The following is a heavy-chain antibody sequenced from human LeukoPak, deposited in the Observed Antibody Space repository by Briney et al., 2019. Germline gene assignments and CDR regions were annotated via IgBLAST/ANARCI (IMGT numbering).Heavy chain of an antibody. CDR3: ARPFVTTDAFGI. CDR2: IYYSGST. CDR1: GGSISSSSYY. Sequence: SETLSLTCTVSGGSISSSSYYWGWIRQPPGKGLEWIGSIYYSGSTYYNPSLKSRVTISVDTSKNQFSLKLSSVTAADTAVYYCARPFVTTDAFGIWGQGTMVTVSS. J-gene: IGHJ3*02. V-gene: IGHV4-39*01. D-gene: IGHD4-11*01.